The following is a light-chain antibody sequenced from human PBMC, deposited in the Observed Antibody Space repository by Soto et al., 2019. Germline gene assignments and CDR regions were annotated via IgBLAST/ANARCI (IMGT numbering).Light chain of an antibody. CDR2: GSS. CDR1: QNLNSN. J-gene: IGKJ1*01. Sequence: EILLTQSPATLSVSPGERATLSCRASQNLNSNLAWFQQRPGQAPRFLIYGSSTRATGIPARFSGSGSGTEFTLTISSLQSEDFAVYYCQQYNTWLGTFGQGTKVDIK. V-gene: IGKV3-15*01. CDR3: QQYNTWLGT.